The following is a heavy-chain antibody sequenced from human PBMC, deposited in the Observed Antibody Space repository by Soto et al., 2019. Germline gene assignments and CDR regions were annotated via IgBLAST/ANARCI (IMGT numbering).Heavy chain of an antibody. Sequence: ASVKVSCKASGYTFTSYYMHWVRQAPGQGLEWMGIINPSGGSTSYAQKFQGRVTMTRDTSTSTVYMELSSLRSEDTAVYYCARDKVSYGGSSSDYYYGMDVWGQGTTVTVSS. CDR3: ARDKVSYGGSSSDYYYGMDV. V-gene: IGHV1-46*01. CDR2: INPSGGST. J-gene: IGHJ6*02. CDR1: GYTFTSYY. D-gene: IGHD6-6*01.